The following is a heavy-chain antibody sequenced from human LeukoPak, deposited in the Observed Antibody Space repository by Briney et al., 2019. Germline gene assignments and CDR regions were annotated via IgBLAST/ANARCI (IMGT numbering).Heavy chain of an antibody. V-gene: IGHV1-8*03. CDR2: MNPNSGNT. CDR1: GYTFTSYD. J-gene: IGHJ6*03. CDR3: ARGPLEVMVRFYYYYMDV. D-gene: IGHD3-10*01. Sequence: ASVKVSCKASGYTFTSYDINWVRQATGQGLEWMGWMNPNSGNTGYAQKFQGRVTITRNTSISTAYMELSSLRSEDTAVYYCARGPLEVMVRFYYYYMDVWGKGTTVTVSS.